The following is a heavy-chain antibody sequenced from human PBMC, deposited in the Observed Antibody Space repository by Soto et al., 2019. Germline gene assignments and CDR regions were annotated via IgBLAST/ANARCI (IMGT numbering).Heavy chain of an antibody. J-gene: IGHJ4*02. CDR1: GFTFSSYA. CDR3: AKGPPIVVVVAAKVSSGSDY. D-gene: IGHD2-15*01. V-gene: IGHV3-23*01. CDR2: ISGSGGST. Sequence: GGSLRLSCAASGFTFSSYAMSWVRQAPGKGLEWVSAISGSGGSTYYADSVKGRFTISRDNSKNTLYLQMNSLRAEDTAVYYCAKGPPIVVVVAAKVSSGSDYWGQGTLVTVSS.